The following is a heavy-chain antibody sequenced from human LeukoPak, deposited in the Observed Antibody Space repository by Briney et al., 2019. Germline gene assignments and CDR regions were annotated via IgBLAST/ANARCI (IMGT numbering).Heavy chain of an antibody. Sequence: SVKVSCKASGGTFSSYTISWVRQAPGQGLEWMGRIIPILGIANYAQELQGRVTITADKSTSTAYMELSSLRSEDTAVYYCAIGITGTTDYWGQGTLVTVSS. CDR1: GGTFSSYT. D-gene: IGHD1-14*01. V-gene: IGHV1-69*02. CDR3: AIGITGTTDY. J-gene: IGHJ4*02. CDR2: IIPILGIA.